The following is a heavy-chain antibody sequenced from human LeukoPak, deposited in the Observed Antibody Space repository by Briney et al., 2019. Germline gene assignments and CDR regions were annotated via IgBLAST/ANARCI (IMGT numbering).Heavy chain of an antibody. CDR2: THHSGST. J-gene: IGHJ4*02. Sequence: PSETLSLTCTVSGDSITNSDWWSWVRQPPGKELEWVGETHHSGSTNYNPSLKSRVTISVDTSKNQFSLKLSSVTAADTAVYYCARGMSIAALGFDYWGQGTLVTVSS. D-gene: IGHD6-6*01. CDR1: GDSITNSDW. V-gene: IGHV4-4*02. CDR3: ARGMSIAALGFDY.